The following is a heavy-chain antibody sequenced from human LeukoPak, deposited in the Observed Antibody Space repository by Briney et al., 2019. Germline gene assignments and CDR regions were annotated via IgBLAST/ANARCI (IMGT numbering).Heavy chain of an antibody. CDR3: ARSGTPYYYDSSGYYAH. D-gene: IGHD3-22*01. CDR2: IKQDGSEK. J-gene: IGHJ4*02. V-gene: IGHV3-7*01. CDR1: GFTFSSYW. Sequence: PGGSLRLSCAASGFTFSSYWMSWVRQAPGKGLEWVANIKQDGSEKYYVDSVKGRFTISRDNAKNSLYLQMNSLRAEDTAVYYCARSGTPYYYDSSGYYAHWGQRTLVTVSS.